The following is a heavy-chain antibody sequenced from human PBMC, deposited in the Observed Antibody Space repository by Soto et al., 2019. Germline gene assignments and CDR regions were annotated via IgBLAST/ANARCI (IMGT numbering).Heavy chain of an antibody. CDR2: ISGGGNEA. CDR1: GFTFSSYA. J-gene: IGHJ4*02. CDR3: ARSLFLASTDTEAFDY. V-gene: IGHV3-23*01. Sequence: EAQLLESGGGLVQPGGSLVLSCAASGFTFSSYAMSWVRQAPGKGLEWVSSISGGGNEAFYPVSVKGRFTISRDNPRNTLYLQMSSLRADDTAIYYCARSLFLASTDTEAFDYWGQGALVTVSS. D-gene: IGHD3-3*02.